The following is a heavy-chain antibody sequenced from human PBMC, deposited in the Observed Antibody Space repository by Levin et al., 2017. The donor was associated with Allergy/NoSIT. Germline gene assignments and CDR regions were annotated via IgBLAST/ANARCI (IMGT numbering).Heavy chain of an antibody. Sequence: SQTLSLTCAVYGGSFSGYYWSWIRQPPGKGLEWIGEINHSGSTNYNPSLKSRVTISVDTSKNQFSLKLSSVTAADTAVYYCARGRYSYGRGYFDYWGQGTLVTVSS. CDR3: ARGRYSYGRGYFDY. J-gene: IGHJ4*02. CDR2: INHSGST. D-gene: IGHD5-18*01. CDR1: GGSFSGYY. V-gene: IGHV4-34*01.